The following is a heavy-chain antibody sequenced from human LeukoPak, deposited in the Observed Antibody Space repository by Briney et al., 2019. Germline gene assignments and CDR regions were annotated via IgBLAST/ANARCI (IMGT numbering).Heavy chain of an antibody. D-gene: IGHD7-27*01. V-gene: IGHV4-34*09. CDR1: GGSFSGYY. CDR2: INHSGST. J-gene: IGHJ4*02. Sequence: SETLSLTCAVYGGSFSGYYWSWIRQPPGKGLEWIGEINHSGSTYYNPSLKSRVTISVDTSKNQFSLKLSSVTAADTAVYYCARSTGDYFDYWGQGTLVTVSS. CDR3: ARSTGDYFDY.